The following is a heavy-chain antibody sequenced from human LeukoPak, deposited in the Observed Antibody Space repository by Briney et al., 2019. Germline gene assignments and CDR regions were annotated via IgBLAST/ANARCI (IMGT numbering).Heavy chain of an antibody. CDR2: IWYDGSNK. D-gene: IGHD6-13*01. J-gene: IGHJ6*02. Sequence: GGSLRLSCAASGFTFSSDGMHWVRQAPGKGLEWVAVIWYDGSNKHYADSVKGRFTISRDNSKDTLYLQMNSLRADDTAVYYCARGEAIAAAGRSGYYYYYAVDVWGQGTTVTVSS. CDR1: GFTFSSDG. V-gene: IGHV3-33*01. CDR3: ARGEAIAAAGRSGYYYYYAVDV.